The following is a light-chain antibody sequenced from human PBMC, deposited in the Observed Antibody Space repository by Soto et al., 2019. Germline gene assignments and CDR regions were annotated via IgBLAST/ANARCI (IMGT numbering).Light chain of an antibody. CDR1: SSDVGSYDY. CDR3: ASYVSSSSVFV. V-gene: IGLV2-14*03. Sequence: QSVLTQPASVSGSPGQSITISCTGSSSDVGSYDYVSWYQHHPGKAPKLLIYDVTTRPSGISHRFSGSKSGHTASLTISGLRAEDGADYYCASYVSSSSVFVFGPGTKVTVL. J-gene: IGLJ1*01. CDR2: DVT.